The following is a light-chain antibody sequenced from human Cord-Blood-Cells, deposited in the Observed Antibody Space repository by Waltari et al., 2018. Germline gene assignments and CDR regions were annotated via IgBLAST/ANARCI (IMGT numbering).Light chain of an antibody. CDR1: QSVSSY. CDR2: DAS. Sequence: EMVLTQPSATLSSPHGERAPLSCRANQSVSSYLAWYQQKPGQAPRLLIYDASNRATGIPARFRGSGSGTDFTLTISSREPEDFAVYYCQQRSNWLTFGGGTKVEIK. J-gene: IGKJ4*01. CDR3: QQRSNWLT. V-gene: IGKV3-11*01.